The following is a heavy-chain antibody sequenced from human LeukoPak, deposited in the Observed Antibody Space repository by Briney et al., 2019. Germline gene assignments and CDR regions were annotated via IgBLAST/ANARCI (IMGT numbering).Heavy chain of an antibody. CDR3: ARGGSHYYDSSVLDY. CDR2: IRYDGSKK. J-gene: IGHJ4*02. CDR1: GFTFSSYG. V-gene: IGHV3-30*02. D-gene: IGHD3-22*01. Sequence: GGSLRLSCAASGFTFSSYGMHWVRQAPGKGLEWVAFIRYDGSKKYYADSVKGRFTISRDNSKNTLYLQMNSLRAEDTAVYYCARGGSHYYDSSVLDYWGQGTLVTVSS.